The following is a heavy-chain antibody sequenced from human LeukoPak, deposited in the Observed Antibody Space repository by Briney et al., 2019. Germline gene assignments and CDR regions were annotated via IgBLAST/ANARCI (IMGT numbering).Heavy chain of an antibody. CDR3: ARGPRKSSSWYVDY. D-gene: IGHD6-13*01. Sequence: WASVKVSCKASGYTFTSYDINWVRQATGQGLEWMGWMNPNSGNTGYAQKFQGRVTMTRNTSISTAYMELSSLRSEDTAVYYCARGPRKSSSWYVDYWGQGTLVTVSS. CDR1: GYTFTSYD. J-gene: IGHJ4*02. CDR2: MNPNSGNT. V-gene: IGHV1-8*02.